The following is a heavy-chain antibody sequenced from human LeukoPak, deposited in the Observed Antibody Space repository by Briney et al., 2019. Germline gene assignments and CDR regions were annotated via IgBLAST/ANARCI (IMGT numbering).Heavy chain of an antibody. CDR1: GFSLSTSGMC. Sequence: SGPALVKPTQTLTLTCTFSGFSLSTSGMCVSWIRQPPGKALEWLARIDWDDDKYYSTSLKTRLTISKDTSKNQVVLTMTNMDPVDTATYYCARILAYYYDGSGDGGAFDIWGQGTMVTVSS. D-gene: IGHD3-22*01. CDR3: ARILAYYYDGSGDGGAFDI. V-gene: IGHV2-70*11. CDR2: IDWDDDK. J-gene: IGHJ3*02.